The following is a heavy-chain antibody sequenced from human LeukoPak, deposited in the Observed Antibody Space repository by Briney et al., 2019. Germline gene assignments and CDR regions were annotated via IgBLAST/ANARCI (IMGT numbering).Heavy chain of an antibody. D-gene: IGHD2-2*02. Sequence: GESLKISCKGSGYSFTNYWIGWVRQMPGKGLELMGIIYPGDSDTRYSPSFQGQVTISADKSITTAYLQWSSLKASDTAMYYCARLRRSGYCSSTSCSTFDYWGQGTLVTVSS. V-gene: IGHV5-51*01. J-gene: IGHJ4*02. CDR1: GYSFTNYW. CDR3: ARLRRSGYCSSTSCSTFDY. CDR2: IYPGDSDT.